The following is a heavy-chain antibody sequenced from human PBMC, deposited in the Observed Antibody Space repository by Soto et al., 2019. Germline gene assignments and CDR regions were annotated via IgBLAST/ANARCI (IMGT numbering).Heavy chain of an antibody. Sequence: QVHLVQSGAEVKKPGASVNVSCKTSGYTFTRNGVSWVRQAPGQGLEWMGWSSPKSGSIKYAQKFQGRVIMTTDTSTSTAYMELRSLRSDDTAVSYCVIDRDSNSWPSRDVWGPGTTVTVPS. J-gene: IGHJ6*02. CDR2: SSPKSGSI. CDR1: GYTFTRNG. D-gene: IGHD3-22*01. CDR3: VIDRDSNSWPSRDV. V-gene: IGHV1-18*01.